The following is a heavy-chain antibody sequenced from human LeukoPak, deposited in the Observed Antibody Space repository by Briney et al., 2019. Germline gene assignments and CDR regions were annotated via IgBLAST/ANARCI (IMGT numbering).Heavy chain of an antibody. CDR2: ISSSSSYI. D-gene: IGHD4-17*01. CDR3: ARDMTTVISFVCDY. V-gene: IGHV3-21*01. J-gene: IGHJ4*02. CDR1: GFTFSSYS. Sequence: AGGSLRLSCAASGFTFSSYSMNWVRQAPGKGLEWVSSISSSSSYIYYADSVKGRFTISRDNAKNSLYLQMNSLRAEDTAVYYCARDMTTVISFVCDYWGQGTLVTVSS.